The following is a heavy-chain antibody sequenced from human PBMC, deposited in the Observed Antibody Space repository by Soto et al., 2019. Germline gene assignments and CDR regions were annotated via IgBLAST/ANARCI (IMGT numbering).Heavy chain of an antibody. J-gene: IGHJ4*02. D-gene: IGHD1-1*01. CDR3: AKSVYNWNDGFFDY. V-gene: IGHV3-30*18. CDR2: ISYDGINK. CDR1: GFTFSSYG. Sequence: QVQLVESGGGVVQPGRSLRLSCAASGFTFSSYGMHWVRQAPGKGLEWVAVISYDGINKYYADSVKGRFTISRDNSKNPLYLQINSLRAEDTAVYYCAKSVYNWNDGFFDYWGQGTLVTVSS.